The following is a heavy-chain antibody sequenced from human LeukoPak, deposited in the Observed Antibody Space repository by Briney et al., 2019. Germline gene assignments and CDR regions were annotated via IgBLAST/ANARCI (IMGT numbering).Heavy chain of an antibody. CDR2: IRYDGSNK. CDR3: AKDPGGSSWYFDY. CDR1: GFTFSSYG. J-gene: IGHJ4*02. D-gene: IGHD6-13*01. V-gene: IGHV3-30*02. Sequence: PGGSLRLSCAASGFTFSSYGMHWVRHAPGKGLEWVAFIRYDGSNKYYADSVKGRFTISRDNSKNTLYLQMNSLRAEDTAVYYCAKDPGGSSWYFDYWGQGTLVTVSS.